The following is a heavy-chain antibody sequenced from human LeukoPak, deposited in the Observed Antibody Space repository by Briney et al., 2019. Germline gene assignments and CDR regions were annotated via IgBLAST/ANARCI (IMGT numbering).Heavy chain of an antibody. J-gene: IGHJ4*02. CDR1: GFTLSSYA. V-gene: IGHV3-23*01. CDR3: AKQSAGSAAWYSLHYDF. D-gene: IGHD6-13*01. Sequence: PGGSLRLSCAASGFTLSSYAMTWVRQAPGRGLEWVSSVDGGGGGTYYADSVKGRFTISRDNSKDTLYLLMNGLRAEDTAVYFCAKQSAGSAAWYSLHYDFWGQGTLVTVSS. CDR2: VDGGGGGT.